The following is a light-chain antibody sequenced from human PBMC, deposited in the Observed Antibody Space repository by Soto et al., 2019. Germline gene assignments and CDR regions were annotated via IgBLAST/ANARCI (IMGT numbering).Light chain of an antibody. CDR3: QQRSNWLLT. J-gene: IGKJ4*01. Sequence: EIVLTQSPATLSLSPGERATLSCRASQSVSSYLAWYQQKPGQAPRLLIYDASNRATGIPARFSGSGSGTDSTLTISSLEPEDFAVYYCQQRSNWLLTFGGGTKVEIK. CDR2: DAS. V-gene: IGKV3-11*01. CDR1: QSVSSY.